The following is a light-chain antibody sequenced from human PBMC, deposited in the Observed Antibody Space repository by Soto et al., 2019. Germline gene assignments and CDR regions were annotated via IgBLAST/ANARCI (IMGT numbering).Light chain of an antibody. CDR3: QQNYSTPT. V-gene: IGKV1-39*01. CDR1: QSISSY. J-gene: IGKJ3*01. CDR2: AAS. Sequence: DIQMTQSPSSLSASVGDRVTITCRASQSISSYLNWYQQKPGKAPKLLIYAASSLQSGVPSRFSGSGSGTDFTLTISSLQPEDYATYNCQQNYSTPTFGPGTKVDTK.